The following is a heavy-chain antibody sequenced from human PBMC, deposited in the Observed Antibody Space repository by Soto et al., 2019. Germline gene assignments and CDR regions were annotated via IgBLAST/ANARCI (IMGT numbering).Heavy chain of an antibody. V-gene: IGHV4-39*01. CDR1: GGSISSSSYY. D-gene: IGHD3-22*01. J-gene: IGHJ4*02. CDR2: IYYSGST. CDR3: ARHSAHYYDSPPFDY. Sequence: QLQLQESGPGLVKPSETLSLTCTVSGGSISSSSYYWGWIRQPPGKGLEWIGSIYYSGSTYYNPSLKSRVTISVDTSKNQFSLKLSSVTAADTAVYYCARHSAHYYDSPPFDYWGQGTLVTVSS.